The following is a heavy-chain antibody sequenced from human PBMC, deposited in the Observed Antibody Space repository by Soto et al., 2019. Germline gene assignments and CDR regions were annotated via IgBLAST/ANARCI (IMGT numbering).Heavy chain of an antibody. CDR1: GYTFTSRG. V-gene: IGHV1-18*04. J-gene: IGHJ6*02. D-gene: IGHD6-6*01. CDR3: ARGESSTSRGLDV. Sequence: ASVKGSCKASGYTFTSRGITWVRQAPGQGLEWMGWIGTSDGKTNYAQKVQGRATMTTDTSTSTAYMELRSLRSDDTAVYYCARGESSTSRGLDVWGQGTTVTVSS. CDR2: IGTSDGKT.